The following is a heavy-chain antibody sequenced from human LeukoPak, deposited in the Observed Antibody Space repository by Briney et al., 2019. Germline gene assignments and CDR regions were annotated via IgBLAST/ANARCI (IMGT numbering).Heavy chain of an antibody. CDR3: TTVPLWFGEFIFDY. CDR2: IKSKTDGGTT. V-gene: IGHV3-15*01. CDR1: GFTVSSNY. D-gene: IGHD3-10*01. J-gene: IGHJ4*02. Sequence: GGSLRLSCAASGFTVSSNYMSWVRQAPGKGLEWVGRIKSKTDGGTTDYAAPVKGRFTISRDDSKNTLYLQMNSLKTEDTAVYYCTTVPLWFGEFIFDYWGQGTLVTVSS.